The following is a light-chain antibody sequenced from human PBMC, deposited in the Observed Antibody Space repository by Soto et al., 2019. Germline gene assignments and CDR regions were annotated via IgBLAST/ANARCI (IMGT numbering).Light chain of an antibody. CDR2: HAS. V-gene: IGKV3-15*01. Sequence: EIVMTQSPATLSVSPGERATLSCRASQSVNSNLAWYQQKPGQAPRLLIYHASTRATGIPARFSGSGSGTEFTLTISSLQSEDFAVYYCQKYNKWPLTFGGGTKVEIK. CDR3: QKYNKWPLT. J-gene: IGKJ4*01. CDR1: QSVNSN.